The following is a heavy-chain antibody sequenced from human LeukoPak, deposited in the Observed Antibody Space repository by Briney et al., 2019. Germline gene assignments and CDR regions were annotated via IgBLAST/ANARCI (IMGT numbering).Heavy chain of an antibody. CDR3: ARDPRYLAVAGEVQDYFDY. D-gene: IGHD6-19*01. CDR1: GFTFSSYW. J-gene: IGHJ4*02. CDR2: INSDGSST. Sequence: GGSLRLSCAASGFTFSSYWMHWVRQAPGKGLVWVSRINSDGSSTSYADSVKGRFTISRDNAKNTLYLQMNSLRAEDTAVYYCARDPRYLAVAGEVQDYFDYWGQGTLVTVSS. V-gene: IGHV3-74*01.